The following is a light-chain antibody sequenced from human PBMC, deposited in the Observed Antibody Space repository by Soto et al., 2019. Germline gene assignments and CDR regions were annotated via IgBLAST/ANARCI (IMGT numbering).Light chain of an antibody. V-gene: IGKV1-9*01. CDR2: GTS. Sequence: QLTQSPSSLSASVGDRVTITCRASQDISRYLAWYQQKAGKAPKLLIYGTSTLQSGVPSRFSAFGSGTEFTLTISSLQTEDFATYHCQQLQRTPFTFGPGTTVDV. CDR1: QDISRY. J-gene: IGKJ3*01. CDR3: QQLQRTPFT.